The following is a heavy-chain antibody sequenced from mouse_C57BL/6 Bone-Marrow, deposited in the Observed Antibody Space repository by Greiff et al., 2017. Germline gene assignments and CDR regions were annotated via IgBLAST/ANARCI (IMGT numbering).Heavy chain of an antibody. Sequence: VQLQQSGAELVKPGASVKLSCKASGYTFTSYWMHWVKQRPGQGLEWIGMIHPNSGSTNYNEKFKSKATLTVDKSSSTAYMQLSSLTSEDSAVYYCARGRRGRTFAYWGQGTLVTVSA. D-gene: IGHD3-3*01. CDR1: GYTFTSYW. CDR2: IHPNSGST. CDR3: ARGRRGRTFAY. J-gene: IGHJ3*01. V-gene: IGHV1-64*01.